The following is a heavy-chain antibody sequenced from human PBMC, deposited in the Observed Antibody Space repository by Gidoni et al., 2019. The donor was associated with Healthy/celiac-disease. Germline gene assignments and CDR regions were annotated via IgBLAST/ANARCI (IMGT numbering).Heavy chain of an antibody. Sequence: QVQLVESGGGVVQPGRSLRLSCAASGFTFSSYGMHWVRQAPGKGLEWVAVIWYDGSNKYYADSVKGRFTISRDNSKNTLYLQMNSLRAEDTAVYYCARERTLVGAIDYWGQGTLVTVSS. V-gene: IGHV3-33*01. D-gene: IGHD1-26*01. CDR2: IWYDGSNK. CDR3: ARERTLVGAIDY. J-gene: IGHJ4*02. CDR1: GFTFSSYG.